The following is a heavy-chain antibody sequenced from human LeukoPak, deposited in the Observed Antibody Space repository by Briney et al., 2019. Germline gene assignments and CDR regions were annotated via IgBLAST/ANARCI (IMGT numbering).Heavy chain of an antibody. D-gene: IGHD1-20*01. CDR3: ARQLLNWNQEYDY. CDR1: GFTFSTYW. CDR2: IKQDGSEK. Sequence: GGSLRVSCAASGFTFSTYWMNCVRQAPGKGLEWVADIKQDGSEKYYDDLVKGRFTISRDNAKISLYLQMNSLRAEDTAVYYCARQLLNWNQEYDYWGQETLATVSS. V-gene: IGHV3-7*01. J-gene: IGHJ4*02.